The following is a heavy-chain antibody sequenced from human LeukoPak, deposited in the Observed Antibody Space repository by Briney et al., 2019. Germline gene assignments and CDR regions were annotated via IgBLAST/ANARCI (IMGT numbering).Heavy chain of an antibody. CDR2: INHSGST. Sequence: KASETLSLTCAVYGGSFSGYYWSWIRQPPGKGLEWIGEINHSGSTNYNPSLKSRVTISVDTSKNQFSLKLSSVTAADTAVYYCARGPGRVSSIAARPAFDYWGQGTLVTVSS. V-gene: IGHV4-34*01. J-gene: IGHJ4*02. CDR1: GGSFSGYY. D-gene: IGHD6-6*01. CDR3: ARGPGRVSSIAARPAFDY.